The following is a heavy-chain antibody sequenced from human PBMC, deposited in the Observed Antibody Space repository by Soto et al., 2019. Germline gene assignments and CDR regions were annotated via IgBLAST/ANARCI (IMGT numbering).Heavy chain of an antibody. CDR1: GFIFNTYG. J-gene: IGHJ4*02. CDR2: ISGGGGST. D-gene: IGHD2-15*01. CDR3: AIDPEYCSGGTVYFPLCY. Sequence: GGSLRLSCVASGFIFNTYGMSWVRRAPGKGLEWVSSISGGGGSTYYAESVKGRFTISRDNSKNTLYLQMNSLRDEDTSVFYCAIDPEYCSGGTVYFPLCYWGQGTLVTVSS. V-gene: IGHV3-23*01.